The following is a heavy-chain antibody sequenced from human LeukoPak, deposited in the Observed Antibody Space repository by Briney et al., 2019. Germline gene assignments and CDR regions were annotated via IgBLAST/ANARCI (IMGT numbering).Heavy chain of an antibody. V-gene: IGHV3-23*01. CDR3: AALNGIVGAEYYFDY. J-gene: IGHJ4*02. D-gene: IGHD1-26*01. Sequence: PGGSLRLSCVASGFTFSSYAMSWVRQAPGKGLEWVSAISGSGGSTYYADSVKGRFTISRDNSKNTLYLQMNSLRAEDTAVYYCAALNGIVGAEYYFDYWGRGTLVTVSS. CDR2: ISGSGGST. CDR1: GFTFSSYA.